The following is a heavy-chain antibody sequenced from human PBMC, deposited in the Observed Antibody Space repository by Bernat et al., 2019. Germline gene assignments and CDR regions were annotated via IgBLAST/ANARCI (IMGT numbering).Heavy chain of an antibody. Sequence: VHLVESGGDLVKPGGSLRLSCAASGFTFSSYAMHWVRQAPGKGLEWVAVISYDGSNKYYADSVKGRFTISRDNSKNTLYLQMNSLRAEDTAVYYCARAYLSIVVVTAIGDLVPGDWGQGTLVTVSS. CDR2: ISYDGSNK. J-gene: IGHJ4*02. D-gene: IGHD2-21*02. CDR3: ARAYLSIVVVTAIGDLVPGD. CDR1: GFTFSSYA. V-gene: IGHV3-30-3*01.